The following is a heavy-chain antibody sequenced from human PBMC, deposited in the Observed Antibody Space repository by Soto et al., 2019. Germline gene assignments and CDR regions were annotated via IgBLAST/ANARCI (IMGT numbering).Heavy chain of an antibody. J-gene: IGHJ6*02. CDR2: IIPIFGTA. Sequence: QVQLVQSGAEVKKPGSSVKVSCKASGGTFSSYAISWVRQAPGQGLEWMGGIIPIFGTANYAQKFQGRVTITADEYTRTAYMELSSLRSEDTAVYYCARWGHSSSWYGGDYYYGMDVWGQGTTVTVSS. D-gene: IGHD6-13*01. V-gene: IGHV1-69*01. CDR3: ARWGHSSSWYGGDYYYGMDV. CDR1: GGTFSSYA.